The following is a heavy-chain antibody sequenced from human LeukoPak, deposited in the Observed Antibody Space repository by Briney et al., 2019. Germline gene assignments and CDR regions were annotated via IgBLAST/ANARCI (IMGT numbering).Heavy chain of an antibody. CDR1: GFPFSGYW. V-gene: IGHV3-74*01. CDR2: IDDGAGT. D-gene: IGHD6-25*01. J-gene: IGHJ5*02. Sequence: GGSLRLSCAASGFPFSGYWMHWVRQASGKGLVWVSRIDDGAGTTYADSVKGRFTISRDNAKNTPYLQMNSLRVEDTAVYYCARSASGYDAWGQGTLVTVSS. CDR3: ARSASGYDA.